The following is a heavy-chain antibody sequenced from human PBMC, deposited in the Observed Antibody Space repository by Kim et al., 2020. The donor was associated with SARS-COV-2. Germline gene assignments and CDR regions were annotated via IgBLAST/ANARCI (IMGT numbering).Heavy chain of an antibody. D-gene: IGHD2-8*02. V-gene: IGHV4-39*01. CDR3: ARHGGRSIVLVVYAAYFDY. J-gene: IGHJ4*02. Sequence: SKTLSLTCTVSGGSISSSSYYWGWIRQPPGKGLEWIGSIYYSGSTYYNPSLKSRVTISVDTSKNQFSLKLSSVTAADTAVYYCARHGGRSIVLVVYAAYFDYWGQGTLVTVSS. CDR1: GGSISSSSYY. CDR2: IYYSGST.